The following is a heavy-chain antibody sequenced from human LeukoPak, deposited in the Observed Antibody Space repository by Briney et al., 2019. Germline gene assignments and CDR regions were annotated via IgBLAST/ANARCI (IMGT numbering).Heavy chain of an antibody. Sequence: VASVKVSCKASGYTFTSYGVSWVRQAPGQGLEWMGWISAYNGNTNYAQKLQGRVTMTTDTSTSTAYMELRSLRSDDTAVYYCAIVQLAPRVRWFDPWGQGTLVTVSS. CDR1: GYTFTSYG. V-gene: IGHV1-18*01. D-gene: IGHD6-13*01. CDR2: ISAYNGNT. CDR3: AIVQLAPRVRWFDP. J-gene: IGHJ5*02.